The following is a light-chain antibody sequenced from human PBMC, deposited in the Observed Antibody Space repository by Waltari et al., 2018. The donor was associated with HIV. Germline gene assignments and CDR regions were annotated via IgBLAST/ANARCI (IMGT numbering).Light chain of an antibody. CDR2: DLN. CDR1: SSDVGCYDC. Sequence: QSALTQPRSVSGSPGQSVTISCTGTSSDVGCYDCVSWYQQHPGKAPKLMIYDLNKRPSGVPDRFSCSKSGNTASLTISGLQAEDEADYYCCSYAGSYTVFGTGTEVTVL. J-gene: IGLJ1*01. CDR3: CSYAGSYTV. V-gene: IGLV2-11*01.